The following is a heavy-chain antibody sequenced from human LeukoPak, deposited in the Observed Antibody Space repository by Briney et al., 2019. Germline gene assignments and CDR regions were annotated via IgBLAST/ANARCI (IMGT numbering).Heavy chain of an antibody. CDR1: GFTSTSSA. Sequence: GASVKVSCKASGFTSTSSAVQWVRQARGQRLEWIGWIVVGSGNTNYAQKFQERVTITRDMSTSTAYMGLSSLRSEDTAVYYCAADPISSYYYGSGSFDYWGQGTLVTVSS. CDR2: IVVGSGNT. CDR3: AADPISSYYYGSGSFDY. J-gene: IGHJ4*02. D-gene: IGHD3-10*01. V-gene: IGHV1-58*01.